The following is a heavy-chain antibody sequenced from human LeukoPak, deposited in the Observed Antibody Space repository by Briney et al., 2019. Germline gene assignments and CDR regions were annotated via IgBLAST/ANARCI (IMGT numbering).Heavy chain of an antibody. D-gene: IGHD3-10*01. Sequence: SETVSLTCTVSGYSISSGYYWRWIRQHPGKGLEWIGSIYHSGSTYYNPSLKSRVTISVDTSKNQFSLKLSSVTAADTAVYYCARGSGLFDPWGQGTLVTVSS. CDR3: ARGSGLFDP. V-gene: IGHV4-38-2*02. CDR2: IYHSGST. CDR1: GYSISSGYY. J-gene: IGHJ5*02.